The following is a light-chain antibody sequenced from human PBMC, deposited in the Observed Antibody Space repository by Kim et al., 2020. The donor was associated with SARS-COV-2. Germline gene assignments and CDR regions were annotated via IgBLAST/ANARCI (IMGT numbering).Light chain of an antibody. CDR3: SSYTSSNTPVL. Sequence: QSALTQPASVSGSPGQSITISCTGTSSDVGGYNYVSWYQQHPGKAPKLMIYDVSKRPSGVSNRFSGSKSGNTASLTISGLQAEDEADYYCSSYTSSNTPVLFGRGTQLTVL. V-gene: IGLV2-14*01. CDR2: DVS. CDR1: SSDVGGYNY. J-gene: IGLJ2*01.